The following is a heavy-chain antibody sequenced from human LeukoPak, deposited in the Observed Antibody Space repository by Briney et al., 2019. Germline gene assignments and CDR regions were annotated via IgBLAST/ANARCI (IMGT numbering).Heavy chain of an antibody. V-gene: IGHV1-18*01. CDR3: ARGVMITFGGVIVPYYFDY. D-gene: IGHD3-16*02. J-gene: IGHJ4*02. CDR2: ISAYNGNT. Sequence: ASVTVSCKGSKYTFISYGISWVRQAPGQGLDWMGWISAYNGNTNYAQKLQGRVTMTTDTSTSTAYMELRSLRSDDTAVYYCARGVMITFGGVIVPYYFDYWGQGTLVTVSS. CDR1: KYTFISYG.